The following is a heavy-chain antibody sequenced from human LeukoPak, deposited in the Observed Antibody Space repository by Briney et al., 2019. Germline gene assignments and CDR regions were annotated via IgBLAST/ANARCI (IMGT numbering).Heavy chain of an antibody. V-gene: IGHV3-74*01. D-gene: IGHD5-18*01. CDR1: GFTFSSYW. CDR3: ARVVVDTAMVFDY. Sequence: GGSLRLSCAASGFTFSSYWMHWVRQAPGKGLVWVSGINSDGSSTSYAASVKGRFTISRDNAKNKLYLQMNSLRAEDTAVYYCARVVVDTAMVFDYWGQGTLVTVSS. CDR2: INSDGSST. J-gene: IGHJ4*02.